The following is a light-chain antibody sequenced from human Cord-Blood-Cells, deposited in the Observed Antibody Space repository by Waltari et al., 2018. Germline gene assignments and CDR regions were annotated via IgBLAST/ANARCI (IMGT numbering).Light chain of an antibody. CDR3: QQSYSTPIT. V-gene: IGKV1-39*01. CDR2: AAS. J-gene: IGKJ5*01. Sequence: DIQMTQSPSSLSASVGDRVTITCRASQSISSYLNWYQQKPGKAPKLPIYAASSLQSGVPSRCSRSGSGTDFTLTISSLQPEDFATYYCQQSYSTPITFGQGTRLEIK. CDR1: QSISSY.